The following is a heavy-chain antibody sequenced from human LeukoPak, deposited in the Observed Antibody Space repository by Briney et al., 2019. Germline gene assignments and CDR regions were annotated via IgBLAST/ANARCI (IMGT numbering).Heavy chain of an antibody. D-gene: IGHD1-7*01. CDR3: ARAEVGTAYFDS. Sequence: GGSLRLSCVASGFTFSTYAMSWVRQAPGKGLEWVSVISGGGTTYYADSMKGRFTISRDISKSTLNLRMDSLRAEDTAVYYCARAEVGTAYFDSWGQGTLVTVSS. V-gene: IGHV3-23*01. CDR2: ISGGGTT. CDR1: GFTFSTYA. J-gene: IGHJ4*02.